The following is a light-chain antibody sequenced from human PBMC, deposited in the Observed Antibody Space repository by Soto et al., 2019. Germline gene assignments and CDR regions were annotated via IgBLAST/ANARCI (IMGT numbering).Light chain of an antibody. CDR3: QSYDSSLSGHVV. V-gene: IGLV1-40*01. CDR2: ANS. J-gene: IGLJ2*01. Sequence: QSVLTQPPSVSGAPGQRVTISCTGSSSNIGTPYDVHWYQQLPGTAPKLLIYANSNRPSGVPDRFSGSKSGTSASLAITGLQADDEAHYYCQSYDSSLSGHVVFGGGTKLTVL. CDR1: SSNIGTPYD.